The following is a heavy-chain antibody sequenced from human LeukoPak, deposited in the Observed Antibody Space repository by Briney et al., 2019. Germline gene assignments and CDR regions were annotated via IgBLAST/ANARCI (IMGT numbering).Heavy chain of an antibody. D-gene: IGHD6-13*01. V-gene: IGHV3-48*01. Sequence: PGGPLSPSCPAPELPFRSIARTWFRRAPGRGRRWVSYISSSSSTIYYADSVKGRFTISRDNAKNSLYLQMNSLRAEDTAVYYCARDPAAAGTGYWGQGTLVAVSS. CDR1: ELPFRSIA. J-gene: IGHJ4*02. CDR2: ISSSSSTI. CDR3: ARDPAAAGTGY.